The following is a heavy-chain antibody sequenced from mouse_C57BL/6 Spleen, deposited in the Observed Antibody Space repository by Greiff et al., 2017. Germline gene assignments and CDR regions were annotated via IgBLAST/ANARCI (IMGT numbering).Heavy chain of an antibody. CDR3: AGHGAAQATGVGFAC. CDR2: ISGGGGNT. V-gene: IGHV5-9*01. D-gene: IGHD3-2*02. CDR1: GFTFSSYT. Sequence: EVHLVESGGGLVKPGGSLKLSCAASGFTFSSYTMSWVRQTPEKRLEWVATISGGGGNTYYPDSVKGRFTITRDNAKNTLYLQMSSLRSEDTALYYWAGHGAAQATGVGFACWGQGALVTVAA. J-gene: IGHJ3*01.